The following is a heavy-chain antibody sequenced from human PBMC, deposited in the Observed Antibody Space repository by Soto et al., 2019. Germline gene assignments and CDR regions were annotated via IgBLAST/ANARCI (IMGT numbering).Heavy chain of an antibody. D-gene: IGHD1-26*01. CDR3: AKRVWATTDVFDY. V-gene: IGHV3-23*01. CDR2: ISGSGGST. Sequence: RRLSCAASGFTFSSYAMSWVRQAPGKGLEWGSAISGSGGSTYYADSVKVRFTISRDNSKNTLYLQMNSLRSADTAVYYCAKRVWATTDVFDYWGQGTLVTVSS. J-gene: IGHJ4*02. CDR1: GFTFSSYA.